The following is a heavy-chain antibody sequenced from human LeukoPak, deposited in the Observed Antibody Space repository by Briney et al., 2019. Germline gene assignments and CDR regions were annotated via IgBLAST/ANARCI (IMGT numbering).Heavy chain of an antibody. CDR2: INHSGTT. V-gene: IGHV4-4*02. CDR3: ARGRGYSYGPYYYYYYMDV. J-gene: IGHJ6*03. Sequence: SETLSLTCAVSGGSISSSNYRSWVRQPPGKGLDWIGEINHSGTTNYNPSLKSRVTISVDTSKNQFSLKLSSVTAADTAVYYCARGRGYSYGPYYYYYYMDVWGKGTTVTVSS. CDR1: GGSISSSNY. D-gene: IGHD5-18*01.